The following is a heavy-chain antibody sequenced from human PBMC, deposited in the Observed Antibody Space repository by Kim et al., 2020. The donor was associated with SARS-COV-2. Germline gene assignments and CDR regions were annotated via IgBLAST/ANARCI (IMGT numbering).Heavy chain of an antibody. Sequence: GGSLRLSCAASGFTFSGSAIHWVRQASGKGLEWVGRVRSRVHNYATSYAASVKGRFTISRDDSKNTAYLQMNSLKTEDTAGYYCARRGDYGGMDVWGQGTTVTVSS. CDR2: VRSRVHNYAT. V-gene: IGHV3-73*01. J-gene: IGHJ6*02. CDR1: GFTFSGSA. CDR3: ARRGDYGGMDV.